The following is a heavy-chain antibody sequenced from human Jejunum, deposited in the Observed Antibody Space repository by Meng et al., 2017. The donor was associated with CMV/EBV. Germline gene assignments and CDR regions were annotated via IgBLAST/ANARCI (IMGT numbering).Heavy chain of an antibody. J-gene: IGHJ4*02. Sequence: EVHLVEPGGGVVQPGGSLRLSCAASGFTFSNYWMHWVRQVPGKGLVWVSRIDTDGTTTTYTDAVNGRFTISRDNAKNTLYLQMNSLRVEDTAVYYCTANQWGYWGQGTLVTVSS. CDR2: IDTDGTTT. CDR1: GFTFSNYW. D-gene: IGHD2-21*02. CDR3: TANQWGY. V-gene: IGHV3-74*01.